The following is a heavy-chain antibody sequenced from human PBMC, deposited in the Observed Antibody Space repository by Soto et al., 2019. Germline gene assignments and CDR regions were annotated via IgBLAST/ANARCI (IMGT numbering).Heavy chain of an antibody. J-gene: IGHJ6*02. CDR3: ARGARLGMSYYYYYGMDV. CDR2: IYYSGST. D-gene: IGHD7-27*01. CDR1: GGSISGGGYY. V-gene: IGHV4-31*03. Sequence: SETLSLTCTVSGGSISGGGYYWSWIRQHPGKGLEWIGYIYYSGSTYYNPSLKSRVTISVDTSKNQFSLKLSSVTAADTAVYYCARGARLGMSYYYYYGMDVWGQGTTVTVSS.